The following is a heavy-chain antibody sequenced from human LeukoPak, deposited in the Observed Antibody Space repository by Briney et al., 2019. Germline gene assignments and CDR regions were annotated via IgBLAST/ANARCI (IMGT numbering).Heavy chain of an antibody. CDR3: ARGDGYNSYYFDY. CDR1: GYTFTGYY. V-gene: IGHV1-2*02. Sequence: ASVKVSCKASGYTFTGYYMHWVRQAPGQGLEWMRWINPNSGGTNYAQKFQGRVTMTRDTSISTAYMELSRLRSDDTAVYYCARGDGYNSYYFDYWGQGTLVTVSS. D-gene: IGHD5-24*01. J-gene: IGHJ4*02. CDR2: INPNSGGT.